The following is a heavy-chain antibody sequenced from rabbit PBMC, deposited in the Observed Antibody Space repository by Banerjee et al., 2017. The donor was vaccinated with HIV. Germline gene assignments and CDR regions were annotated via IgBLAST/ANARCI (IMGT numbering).Heavy chain of an antibody. CDR2: IYAGSNGLT. Sequence: QEQLEESGGDLVQPGASLTLTCKASGFSFSSYYDMCWVRQAPGKGLEWIACIYAGSNGLTSYADWAKGRFTISKTSSTTVTLQMASLTAADTATYFCARSDTGYGTYGFVFNLWGPGTLVTVS. CDR3: ARSDTGYGTYGFVFNL. J-gene: IGHJ4*01. V-gene: IGHV1S45*01. D-gene: IGHD7-1*01. CDR1: GFSFSSYYD.